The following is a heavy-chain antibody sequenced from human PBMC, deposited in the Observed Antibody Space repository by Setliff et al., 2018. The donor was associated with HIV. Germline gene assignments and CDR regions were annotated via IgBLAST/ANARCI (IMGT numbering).Heavy chain of an antibody. CDR2: INSDGGST. J-gene: IGHJ6*03. D-gene: IGHD3-10*01. CDR1: GFTFSSYW. V-gene: IGHV3-74*01. Sequence: PGGSLRLSCAASGFTFSSYWMHWVRQAPGKGLVWVSRINSDGGSTAYADSVKGRFTISRDNAKNSLYLQMNSLRAADTAFYYCAKDTTVRGVRSYYVDVWGKGTTVTVSS. CDR3: AKDTTVRGVRSYYVDV.